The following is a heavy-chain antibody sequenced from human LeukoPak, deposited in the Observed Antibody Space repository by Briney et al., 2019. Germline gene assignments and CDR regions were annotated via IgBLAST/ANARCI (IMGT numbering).Heavy chain of an antibody. V-gene: IGHV1-18*01. CDR2: ISAYNGNT. CDR1: GYTFTSYG. D-gene: IGHD6-13*01. CDR3: ARGGIAAAGQIDY. J-gene: IGHJ4*02. Sequence: ASVKVSCKASGYTFTSYGISWVRQAPGQGLEWMGWISAYNGNTNYAQKFQGRVTITADESTSTAYMELSSLRSEDTAVYYCARGGIAAAGQIDYWGQGTLVTVSS.